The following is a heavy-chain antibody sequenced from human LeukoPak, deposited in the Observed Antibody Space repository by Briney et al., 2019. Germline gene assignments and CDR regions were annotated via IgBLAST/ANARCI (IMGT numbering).Heavy chain of an antibody. J-gene: IGHJ6*03. CDR3: ASWNYGSGSYSGCMDV. CDR1: GYTFTSYD. Sequence: ASVKVSCKASGYTFTSYDINWVRQATGQGLEWMGWMNPNSGNTGYAQKFQGRVTMTRNTSISTAYMELSSLRSEDTAVYYCASWNYGSGSYSGCMDVWGKGTTVTVSS. V-gene: IGHV1-8*01. D-gene: IGHD3-10*01. CDR2: MNPNSGNT.